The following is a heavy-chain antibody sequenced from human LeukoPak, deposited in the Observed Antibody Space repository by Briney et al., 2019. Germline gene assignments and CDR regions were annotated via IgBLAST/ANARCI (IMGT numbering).Heavy chain of an antibody. Sequence: ASVKVSCKASGYTFTRYYMHWVRQAPGQGLEWVGWIDPNSGGTNYAQKFQGRVTMTRDTSISTAYMELCRLRSDDTPVYYCARWGATYYDILTGYQYWGQGTLVTVSS. V-gene: IGHV1-2*02. CDR3: ARWGATYYDILTGYQY. J-gene: IGHJ4*02. CDR1: GYTFTRYY. CDR2: IDPNSGGT. D-gene: IGHD3-9*01.